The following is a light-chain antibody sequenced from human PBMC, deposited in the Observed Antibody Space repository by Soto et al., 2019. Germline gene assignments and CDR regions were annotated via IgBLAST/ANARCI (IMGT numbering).Light chain of an antibody. Sequence: NFMLTQPHSVSESLGKTVTISCTRSSGSIASSYVQWYQLRPGSSPTTVIYEDDQRTAGVPDRFSGSVDTSSNSASLTISGLQTEDEADYFCQSYDTSLLIFGGGTKLTVL. CDR1: SGSIASSY. V-gene: IGLV6-57*01. J-gene: IGLJ2*01. CDR3: QSYDTSLLI. CDR2: EDD.